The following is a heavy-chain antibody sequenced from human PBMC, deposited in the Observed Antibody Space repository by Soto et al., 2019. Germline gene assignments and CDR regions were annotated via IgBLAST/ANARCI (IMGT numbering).Heavy chain of an antibody. D-gene: IGHD3-10*01. CDR2: VSYTGRT. CDR3: ASVVIRGWGGGDWFDP. Sequence: QVQLQESGPGLVKPSETLSLTCSVSGDSLSSYYWTWIRQSPEMGLEWIASVSYTGRTDYNPSLKRRVTIAVDTSKSQVSVRLTSVTTADTAIYYCASVVIRGWGGGDWFDPWGQGVWVTVSA. V-gene: IGHV4-59*01. J-gene: IGHJ5*02. CDR1: GDSLSSYY.